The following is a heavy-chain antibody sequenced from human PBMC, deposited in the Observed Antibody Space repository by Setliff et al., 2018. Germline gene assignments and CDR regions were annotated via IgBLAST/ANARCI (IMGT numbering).Heavy chain of an antibody. Sequence: PGESLKISWKGSGYSFTSYWIGWVRQMPGKGLEWMGIIYPGDSDTRYSPSFQGQVTISADKSISTAYLQWSSLKASDTAMYYCARRGLGYCSGGSCYVDYWGQGTLVTVSS. J-gene: IGHJ4*02. CDR3: ARRGLGYCSGGSCYVDY. D-gene: IGHD2-15*01. CDR2: IYPGDSDT. V-gene: IGHV5-51*01. CDR1: GYSFTSYW.